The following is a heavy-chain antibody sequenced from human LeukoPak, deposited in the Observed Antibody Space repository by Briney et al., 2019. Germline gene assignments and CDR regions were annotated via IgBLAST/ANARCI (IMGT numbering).Heavy chain of an antibody. CDR2: ITSDGST. V-gene: IGHV3-23*01. Sequence: GGSLRLSCAASGFTFETSAMNWVRQAPGKGLEWVSLITSDGSTFYAASVKGRFTISRDNSKNTLFLQMNSLRAEDTALYYCAKMYYYDSSGYDAFDIWGQGTMVTVSS. CDR3: AKMYYYDSSGYDAFDI. D-gene: IGHD3-22*01. CDR1: GFTFETSA. J-gene: IGHJ3*02.